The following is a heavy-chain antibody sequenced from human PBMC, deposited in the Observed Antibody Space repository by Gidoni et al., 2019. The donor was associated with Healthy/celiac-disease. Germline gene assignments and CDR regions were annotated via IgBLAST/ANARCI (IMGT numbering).Heavy chain of an antibody. CDR1: GFTFGDYA. D-gene: IGHD6-6*01. V-gene: IGHV3-49*04. J-gene: IGHJ6*02. Sequence: EVQLVESGGGLVQPGLSLRLSCTASGFTFGDYAMSWVRQAPGKGLEWVGFIRSKAYGGTTEYAASVKGRFTISRDDSKSIAYLQMNSLKTEDTAVYYCTRDIGKYSSSLMDVWGQGTTVTVSS. CDR3: TRDIGKYSSSLMDV. CDR2: IRSKAYGGTT.